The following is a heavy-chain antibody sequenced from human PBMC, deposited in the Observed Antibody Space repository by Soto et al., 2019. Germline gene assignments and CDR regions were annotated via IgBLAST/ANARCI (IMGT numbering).Heavy chain of an antibody. D-gene: IGHD6-19*01. CDR3: ARAVAVAADFDY. J-gene: IGHJ4*02. CDR1: GYTFTGYA. Sequence: ASVEVSCKDSGYTFTGYAMQWVRQAPGQRLEWMGWINAGNGNTKYSQKFQGRVTITRDTSASTAYMELSSLRSEDTAVYYCARAVAVAADFDYWGQGTLVTVSS. CDR2: INAGNGNT. V-gene: IGHV1-3*01.